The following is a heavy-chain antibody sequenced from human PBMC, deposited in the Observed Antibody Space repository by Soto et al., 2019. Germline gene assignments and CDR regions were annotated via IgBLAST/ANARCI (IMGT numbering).Heavy chain of an antibody. Sequence: GVLRLSCAASGFTFSSYSMNWVRQAPGKGLEWVSSISSSSSYIYYADSVKGRFTISRDNAKNSLYLQMNSLRAEDTAVYYCARSIYYYDSSGYPDYGMDVWGQGTTVTVSS. D-gene: IGHD3-22*01. CDR3: ARSIYYYDSSGYPDYGMDV. V-gene: IGHV3-21*01. CDR2: ISSSSSYI. J-gene: IGHJ6*02. CDR1: GFTFSSYS.